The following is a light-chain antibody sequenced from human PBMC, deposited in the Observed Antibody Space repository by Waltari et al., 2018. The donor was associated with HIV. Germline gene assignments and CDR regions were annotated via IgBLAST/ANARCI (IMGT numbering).Light chain of an antibody. Sequence: DVVMTQYPLSLAVTLGQPASMSCRSSRSLVSSDGNNFLSWFQQRPGQSPSRLIYKVSDRDSGVPDRFSGSGSGTDFTLRISRVEAEDVGIYYCMQGTHWPPWTFGQGTKVEIK. CDR1: RSLVSSDGNNF. CDR3: MQGTHWPPWT. V-gene: IGKV2-30*01. CDR2: KVS. J-gene: IGKJ1*01.